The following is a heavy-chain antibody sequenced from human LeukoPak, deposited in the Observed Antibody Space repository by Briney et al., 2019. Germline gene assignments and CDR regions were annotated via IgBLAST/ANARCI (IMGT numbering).Heavy chain of an antibody. V-gene: IGHV4-4*07. Sequence: SETLSLTCTVSGGSISSYYWSWIRQPAGKGLEWIGRICTSGSTNYNPSLKSRVTMSVDTSKNQFSLKLSSVTAADTAVYYCAREGGSSGWYPFDYWGQGTLVTVSS. CDR1: GGSISSYY. CDR2: ICTSGST. D-gene: IGHD6-19*01. J-gene: IGHJ4*02. CDR3: AREGGSSGWYPFDY.